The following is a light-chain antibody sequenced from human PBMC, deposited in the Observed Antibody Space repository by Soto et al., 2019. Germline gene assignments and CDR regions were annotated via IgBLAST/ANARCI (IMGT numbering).Light chain of an antibody. J-gene: IGKJ1*01. CDR3: QKYNDNCP. CDR2: KAS. Sequence: DIQMTQSPSTLSASVGDRVTITCRASQSVSRWLAWYQQKPGKAPKLLIYKASTLESGVPSRFSGIGSGTEFTLPIAHLHPYYSATYSSQKYNDNCPFGQGTKADIK. V-gene: IGKV1-5*03. CDR1: QSVSRW.